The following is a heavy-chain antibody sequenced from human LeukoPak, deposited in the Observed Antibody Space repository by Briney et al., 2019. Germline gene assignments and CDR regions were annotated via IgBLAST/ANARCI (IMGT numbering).Heavy chain of an antibody. CDR1: GYTFTSYG. V-gene: IGHV1-8*02. CDR2: MNPNSGNT. CDR3: ARGTLFAYDYDY. Sequence: ASVKVSCKASGYTFTSYGISWVRQATGQGLEWMGWMNPNSGNTGYAQKFQGRVTMTRNTSISTAYMELSSLRSEDTAVYYCARGTLFAYDYDYWGQGTLVTVSS. J-gene: IGHJ4*02. D-gene: IGHD5-12*01.